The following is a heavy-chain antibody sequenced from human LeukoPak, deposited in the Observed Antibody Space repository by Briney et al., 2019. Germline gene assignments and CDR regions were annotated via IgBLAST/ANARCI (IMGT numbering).Heavy chain of an antibody. CDR2: IIPIFGTA. CDR1: GGTFSSYA. CDR3: ARDPRDPGWYFDL. J-gene: IGHJ2*01. Sequence: SVKVSCTASGGTFSSYAISWVRQAPGQGLEWMGGIIPIFGTANYAQKFQGRVTITADESTSTAYMELSSLRSEDTAVYYCARDPRDPGWYFDLWGRGTLATVSS. V-gene: IGHV1-69*13.